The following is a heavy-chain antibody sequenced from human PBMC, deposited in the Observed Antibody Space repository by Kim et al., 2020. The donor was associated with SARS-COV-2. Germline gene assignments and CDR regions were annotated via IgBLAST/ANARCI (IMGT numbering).Heavy chain of an antibody. D-gene: IGHD3-22*01. CDR3: ARADYYYSKKIDL. V-gene: IGHV4-59*11. Sequence: SETLSLTCSVPGGSIRSHNWSWVRQPPGKGLEWIGYVHWSGGTKYNSYVKSGVTISVDKSKNQVSLKLSSLIAADTAVYYCARADYYYSKKIDLWGRGTLVTVSS. CDR1: GGSIRSHN. J-gene: IGHJ2*01. CDR2: VHWSGGT.